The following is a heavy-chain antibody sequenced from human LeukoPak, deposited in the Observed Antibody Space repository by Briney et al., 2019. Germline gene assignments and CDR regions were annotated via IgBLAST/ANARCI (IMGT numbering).Heavy chain of an antibody. V-gene: IGHV4-39*01. Sequence: SETLPLTCTVSGGSISSSSYYWGWIRQPPGKGLEWIGSIYYSGSTYYNPSLKSRVTISVDTSKNQFSLKLSSVTAADTAVYYCARQGTTDYWGPGTLVTVSS. CDR3: ARQGTTDY. D-gene: IGHD1-1*01. J-gene: IGHJ4*02. CDR2: IYYSGST. CDR1: GGSISSSSYY.